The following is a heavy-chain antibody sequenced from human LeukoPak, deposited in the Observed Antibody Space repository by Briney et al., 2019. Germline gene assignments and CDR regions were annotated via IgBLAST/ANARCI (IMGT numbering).Heavy chain of an antibody. CDR1: GGSISSGGYY. J-gene: IGHJ4*02. Sequence: LSLTCTVSGGSISSGGYYWSWIRQAPGKGLEWVSAISGSGGSTYYADSVKGRFTISRDNSKNTLYLQMNSLRAEDTAVYYCAKDHQVVGALDYWGQGTLVTVSS. D-gene: IGHD1-26*01. CDR2: ISGSGGST. V-gene: IGHV3-23*01. CDR3: AKDHQVVGALDY.